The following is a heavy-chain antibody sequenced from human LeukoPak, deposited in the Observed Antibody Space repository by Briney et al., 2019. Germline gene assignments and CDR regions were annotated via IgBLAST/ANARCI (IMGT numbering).Heavy chain of an antibody. V-gene: IGHV3-15*01. CDR1: GFTFSNAW. CDR3: TTDGTCDI. Sequence: GGSLRLSCAASGFTFSNAWMSWVRQAPGKGLEWVGHIKSKTDGGTTDYAAPVKGRFTISRDDSKNTLYLQINSLKIEDTGVYYCTTDGTCDIWGQGTMVTVSS. CDR2: IKSKTDGGTT. J-gene: IGHJ3*02.